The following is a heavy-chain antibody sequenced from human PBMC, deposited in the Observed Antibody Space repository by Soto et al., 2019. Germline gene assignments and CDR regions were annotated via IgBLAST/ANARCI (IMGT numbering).Heavy chain of an antibody. V-gene: IGHV3-49*04. CDR3: SRGSFGYYGP. D-gene: IGHD2-2*03. J-gene: IGHJ5*02. CDR2: IRNTPYGGTT. Sequence: GGSLRLSCNFSGFRFSEHAMTWVRQAPGKGLEWVGFIRNTPYGGTTDYAASVRGRFTISRDDSASIAYLQMNSLKTEDSGLYYCSRGSFGYYGPWGPGTLVTVSS. CDR1: GFRFSEHA.